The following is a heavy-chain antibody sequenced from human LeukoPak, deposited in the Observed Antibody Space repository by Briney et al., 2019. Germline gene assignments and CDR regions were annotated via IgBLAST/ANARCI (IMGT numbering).Heavy chain of an antibody. CDR1: GFTVSSSY. V-gene: IGHV3-53*01. J-gene: IGHJ4*02. CDR3: ARDTLGAYDCNGYYHGY. Sequence: QTGGSLRLSCAASGFTVSSSYMSWVRQAPGKGLEWVSLIYSADNTHYADSVKGRFSISRDNSKNTLYLQMNSLRAEDTAVYYCARDTLGAYDCNGYYHGYWGQGTLVTVSS. CDR2: IYSADNT. D-gene: IGHD3-22*01.